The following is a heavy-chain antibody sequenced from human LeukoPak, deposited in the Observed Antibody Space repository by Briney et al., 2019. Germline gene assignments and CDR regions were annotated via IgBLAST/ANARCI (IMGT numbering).Heavy chain of an antibody. CDR1: GYTFTSYG. V-gene: IGHV1-18*01. D-gene: IGHD2-2*02. CDR2: ISAYNGNT. CDR3: ARRYCSSTSCYTNWFDP. J-gene: IGHJ5*02. Sequence: GASVKVSCKASGYTFTSYGISWVRQATGQGLEWMGWISAYNGNTNYAQKLQGRVTMTTDTSTSTAYMELRSLRSDDTAVYYCARRYCSSTSCYTNWFDPWGQGTLVTVSS.